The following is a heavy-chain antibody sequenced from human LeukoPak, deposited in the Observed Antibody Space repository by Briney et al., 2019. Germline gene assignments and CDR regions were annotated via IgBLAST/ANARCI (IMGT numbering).Heavy chain of an antibody. J-gene: IGHJ4*02. CDR3: ARGRVGAMYYFDY. V-gene: IGHV3-48*01. D-gene: IGHD1-26*01. CDR1: GFTLSSYS. Sequence: GGSLRLSCAASGFTLSSYSMNWVRQAPGKGLEWVSYISSSSSTIYYADSVKGRFTISRDNAKNSLYLQMNSLRAEDTAVYYCARGRVGAMYYFDYWGQGTLVTVSS. CDR2: ISSSSSTI.